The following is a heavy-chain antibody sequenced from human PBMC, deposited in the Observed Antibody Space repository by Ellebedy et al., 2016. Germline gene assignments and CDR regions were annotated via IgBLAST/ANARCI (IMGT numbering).Heavy chain of an antibody. Sequence: ASVKVSXXASGYTFTAYYVHWVRQAPGQGLEWMGWINPNSGGTNYAQKFQGRVTMTRDTSISTAYMELSRLRSDDTAVYYCARDFEGYYDSSGYFDYWGQGTLVTVSS. CDR3: ARDFEGYYDSSGYFDY. CDR1: GYTFTAYY. V-gene: IGHV1-2*02. J-gene: IGHJ4*02. CDR2: INPNSGGT. D-gene: IGHD3-22*01.